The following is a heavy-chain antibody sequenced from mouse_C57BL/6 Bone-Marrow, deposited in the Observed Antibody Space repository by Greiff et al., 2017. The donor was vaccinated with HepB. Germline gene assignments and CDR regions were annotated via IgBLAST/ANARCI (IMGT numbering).Heavy chain of an antibody. CDR3: ARALMVTTDWYFDV. J-gene: IGHJ1*03. Sequence: EVKLMESGPGLVKPSQSLSLTCSVTGYSITSGYYWNWIRQFPGNKLEWMGYISYDGSNNYNPSLKNRISITRDTSKNQFFLKLNSVTTEDTATYYCARALMVTTDWYFDVWGTGTTVTVSS. CDR2: ISYDGSN. V-gene: IGHV3-6*01. D-gene: IGHD2-2*01. CDR1: GYSITSGYY.